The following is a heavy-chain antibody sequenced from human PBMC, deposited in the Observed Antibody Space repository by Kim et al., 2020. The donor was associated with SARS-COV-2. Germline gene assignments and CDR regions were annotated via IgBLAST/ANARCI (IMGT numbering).Heavy chain of an antibody. CDR3: ARRAGGVGEGHFDY. J-gene: IGHJ4*02. Sequence: NPSLKIRLTNSVDTSRNQFSLNLTSVTAADTAVYYCARRAGGVGEGHFDYWGQGTLVTVSS. V-gene: IGHV4-59*08. D-gene: IGHD3-10*01.